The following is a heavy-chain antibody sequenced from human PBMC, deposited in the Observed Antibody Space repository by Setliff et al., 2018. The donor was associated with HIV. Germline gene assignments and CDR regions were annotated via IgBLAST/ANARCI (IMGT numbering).Heavy chain of an antibody. CDR3: AWAYFGSGIYY. CDR1: GGSISSYY. CDR2: IYSSGST. J-gene: IGHJ4*02. V-gene: IGHV4-4*09. D-gene: IGHD3-10*01. Sequence: SETLSLTCTVSGGSISSYYWSWIRQPPGKGLEWLGHIYSSGSTNYNPSLKSRVTISVDTSENQFSLKMYSVTAADTAVYYGAWAYFGSGIYYWGQGTRVTVSS.